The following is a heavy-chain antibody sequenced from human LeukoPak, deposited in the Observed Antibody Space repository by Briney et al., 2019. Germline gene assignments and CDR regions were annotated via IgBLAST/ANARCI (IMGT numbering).Heavy chain of an antibody. CDR1: GFTFSGYA. Sequence: GGSLRLSCAASGFTFSGYAMHWVRQAPGTGLEWVAVISYDGSLKYYADSVKGRVTITRDNSKNTLYLHMNSLRTEDTAVYYCARAEGGGDAFDIWGQGQWSPSLQ. V-gene: IGHV3-30*04. CDR2: ISYDGSLK. J-gene: IGHJ3*02. CDR3: ARAEGGGDAFDI. D-gene: IGHD3-16*01.